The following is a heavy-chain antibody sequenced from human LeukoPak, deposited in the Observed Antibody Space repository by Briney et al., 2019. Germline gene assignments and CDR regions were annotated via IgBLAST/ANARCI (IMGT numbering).Heavy chain of an antibody. CDR2: IWSDATNQ. V-gene: IGHV3-33*06. CDR1: GFTFSHYG. D-gene: IGHD4-11*01. CDR3: AKDAQIGFDYSNALEH. J-gene: IGHJ4*02. Sequence: GKSLRLSCEASGFTFSHYGRHCGRQAPGKGLEWVAVIWSDATNQYYAGSVKGRFTISRDNFKNTVSLQMNTLRAEDTAIYYCAKDAQIGFDYSNALEHWGQGSLVTVSS.